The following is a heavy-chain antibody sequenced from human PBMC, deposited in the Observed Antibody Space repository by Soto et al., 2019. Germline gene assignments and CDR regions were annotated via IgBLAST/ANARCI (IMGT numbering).Heavy chain of an antibody. J-gene: IGHJ6*02. V-gene: IGHV1-69*06. CDR3: ARAKQLVRDYYYGMDV. CDR2: IIPIFGTA. CDR1: GGTFSSYA. D-gene: IGHD6-13*01. Sequence: VKVSCKASGGTFSSYAISWVRQAPGQGLEWMGGIIPIFGTANYAQKFQGRVTITADKSTSTAYMELSSLRSEDTAVYYCARAKQLVRDYYYGMDVWGQGTTVTVSS.